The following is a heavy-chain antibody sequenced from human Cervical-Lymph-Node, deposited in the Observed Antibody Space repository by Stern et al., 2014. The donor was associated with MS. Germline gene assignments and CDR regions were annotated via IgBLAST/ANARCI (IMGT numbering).Heavy chain of an antibody. J-gene: IGHJ6*02. CDR2: ISYDGRNQ. D-gene: IGHD3-10*01. Sequence: VQLEESGGGVVQPGGSLRLSCGASGFIFNTYALHWVRQAPGKGLEWVAIISYDGRNQNYADSVKGRFSISRDNSENTMHLQMNSLRPEDTGVYFCARDIGEGFAEYIFFNGNYHYAMDVWGQGTTVTVSS. CDR1: GFIFNTYA. CDR3: ARDIGEGFAEYIFFNGNYHYAMDV. V-gene: IGHV3-30*04.